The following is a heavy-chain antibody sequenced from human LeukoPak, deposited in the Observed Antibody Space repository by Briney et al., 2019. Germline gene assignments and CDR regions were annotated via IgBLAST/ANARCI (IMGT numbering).Heavy chain of an antibody. CDR2: IIPILGTA. CDR1: GYNFTSHG. Sequence: SVKVSCKASGYNFTSHGISWVRQAPGQGLEWMGGIIPILGTANHAQKFQGRVTITADESTSTAYMELSSLRSEDTAVYYCARSYNNYYYYYMDVWGKGTTVTVSS. V-gene: IGHV1-69*13. CDR3: ARSYNNYYYYYMDV. J-gene: IGHJ6*03. D-gene: IGHD5-24*01.